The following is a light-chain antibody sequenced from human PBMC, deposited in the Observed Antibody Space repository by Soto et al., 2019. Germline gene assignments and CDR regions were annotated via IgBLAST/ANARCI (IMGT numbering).Light chain of an antibody. Sequence: QSALTQPASVSGSPGQSITISCAGTSSDVGRYNYVSWYQQHPDKAPRLIMYDVSSRPSGVSNHFSGSKSGNTASLTISGLLAEDEADYYCSSYTGTSTPYIFGTGTKLTVL. CDR2: DVS. V-gene: IGLV2-14*03. CDR3: SSYTGTSTPYI. CDR1: SSDVGRYNY. J-gene: IGLJ1*01.